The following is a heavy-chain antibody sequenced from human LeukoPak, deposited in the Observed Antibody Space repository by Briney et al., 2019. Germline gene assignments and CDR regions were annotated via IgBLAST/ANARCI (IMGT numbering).Heavy chain of an antibody. J-gene: IGHJ6*02. Sequence: SQTLSLTCTVSGGSISSGSYYWSWIRQPAGKGLEWIGRIYTSGSTNYNPSLKSRATISVDTSKNQFSLKLSSVTAAGTAVYYCARGKTRDYYYGMDVWGQGTTVTVSS. CDR3: ARGKTRDYYYGMDV. CDR1: GGSISSGSYY. V-gene: IGHV4-61*02. CDR2: IYTSGST.